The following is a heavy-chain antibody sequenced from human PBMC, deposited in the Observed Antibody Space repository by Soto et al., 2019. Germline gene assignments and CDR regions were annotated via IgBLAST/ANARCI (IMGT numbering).Heavy chain of an antibody. CDR3: AKDTGDWNRSY. Sequence: EVQLVESGGGLVQPGRSLRLSCAASGFTFDDYAMHWVRQAPGKGLEWVSGISWNSGSIGYADSVKGRFTISRDNAKNSLYLQMNSLSAEDTALYYCAKDTGDWNRSYWGQGTLVTVST. V-gene: IGHV3-9*01. CDR1: GFTFDDYA. D-gene: IGHD2-21*02. J-gene: IGHJ4*02. CDR2: ISWNSGSI.